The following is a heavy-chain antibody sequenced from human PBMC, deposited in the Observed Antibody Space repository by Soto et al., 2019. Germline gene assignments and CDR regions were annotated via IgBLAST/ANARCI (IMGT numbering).Heavy chain of an antibody. D-gene: IGHD1-26*01. CDR3: ARQGMEGALAFDI. CDR2: IYYSGST. V-gene: IGHV4-59*08. J-gene: IGHJ3*02. Sequence: PSETLSLTCTVSGGSISSYYWSWIRQPPGKGLEWIGYIYYSGSTNYNPSLKSRVTISVDTSKNQFSLKLSSVTAADTAVYYCARQGMEGALAFDIWGQGTMVTVSS. CDR1: GGSISSYY.